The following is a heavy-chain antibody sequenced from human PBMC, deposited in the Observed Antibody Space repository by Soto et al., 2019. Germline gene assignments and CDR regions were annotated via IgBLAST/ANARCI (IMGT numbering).Heavy chain of an antibody. CDR1: GYNFATDW. CDR3: ARYWHSYSLNYYRGMVV. J-gene: IGHJ6*02. CDR2: IYPVDSDT. D-gene: IGHD5-18*01. V-gene: IGHV5-51*01. Sequence: PGESLKISCKGSGYNFATDWIGWVRQMPGKGLEWMGIIYPVDSDTRYSPSFQGQVTISADKSISTAYLQWSSLKASDTAMYYCARYWHSYSLNYYRGMVVWGQGTTVTVSS.